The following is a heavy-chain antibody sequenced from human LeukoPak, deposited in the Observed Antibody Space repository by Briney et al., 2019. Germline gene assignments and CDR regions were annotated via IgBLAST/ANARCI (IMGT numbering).Heavy chain of an antibody. J-gene: IGHJ4*02. CDR2: ISYDGTNQ. Sequence: GGSLRFSCAASGFTFRSYDIHWVRQAPGKGLEWVLLISYDGTNQFYADSVKGRFTISRDNSKNTVYLQMNSLRVEDTAVYYCVQAHSSGWYNFDYWGQGTLVTVSS. D-gene: IGHD6-19*01. CDR3: VQAHSSGWYNFDY. V-gene: IGHV3-30*03. CDR1: GFTFRSYD.